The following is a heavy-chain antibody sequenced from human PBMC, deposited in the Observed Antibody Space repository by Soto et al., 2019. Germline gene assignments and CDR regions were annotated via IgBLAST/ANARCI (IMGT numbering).Heavy chain of an antibody. CDR3: AREGGGYCTSTSCSGYYGMDV. Sequence: GESLKISCKGSGYSFTSYWIGWVRQMPGKGLEWMGIIYPGDSDTRYSPSFQGQVTISADKSISTAYLQWSSLKASDTAMYYCAREGGGYCTSTSCSGYYGMDVWGQGTTVTV. V-gene: IGHV5-51*01. D-gene: IGHD2-2*01. J-gene: IGHJ6*02. CDR2: IYPGDSDT. CDR1: GYSFTSYW.